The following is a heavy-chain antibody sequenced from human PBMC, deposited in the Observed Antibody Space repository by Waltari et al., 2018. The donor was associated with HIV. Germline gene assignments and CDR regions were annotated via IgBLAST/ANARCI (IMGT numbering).Heavy chain of an antibody. Sequence: QVQLVQSGAEVKKPGASVKVSCKVSGYPFSTHDINWVRQATGQGLEWMGWVSPKNGKAGYAQKFQGRFAMSTHASLSTVYMELTSLTSEDTAVYFCARGYTGSYYPLDYWGQGTLVTVSS. D-gene: IGHD1-26*01. V-gene: IGHV1-8*01. CDR1: GYPFSTHD. CDR3: ARGYTGSYYPLDY. J-gene: IGHJ4*02. CDR2: VSPKNGKA.